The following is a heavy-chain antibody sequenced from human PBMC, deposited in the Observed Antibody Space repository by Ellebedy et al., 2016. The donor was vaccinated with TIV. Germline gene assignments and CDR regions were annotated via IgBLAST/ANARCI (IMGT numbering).Heavy chain of an antibody. CDR2: ISSSSTI. Sequence: GGSLRLSXAVSEFTLSDYYMSWMRQAPGKGLEWVSYISSSSTIYYADSVKGRFTISRDNAKNSLYLQMNSLRAEDTALYYCAKDMGLDEYYFDYWGQGTLVTVSS. CDR1: EFTLSDYY. V-gene: IGHV3-69-1*01. CDR3: AKDMGLDEYYFDY. J-gene: IGHJ4*02. D-gene: IGHD4/OR15-4a*01.